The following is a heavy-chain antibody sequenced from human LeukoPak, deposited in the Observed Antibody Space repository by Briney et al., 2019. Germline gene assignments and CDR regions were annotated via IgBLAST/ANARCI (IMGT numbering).Heavy chain of an antibody. D-gene: IGHD2-2*01. V-gene: IGHV7-4-1*02. CDR3: ARAPGYCSSTSCYANYYGMDV. J-gene: IGHJ6*02. CDR1: GYTFSTYP. Sequence: ASVKVSCKASGYTFSTYPLNWVRQAPGQGLEWMGWINTNTGNPTYAQGFTGRFVFSLDTSVSTAYLQISSLKAEDTAVYYCARAPGYCSSTSCYANYYGMDVWGQGTTVTVSS. CDR2: INTNTGNP.